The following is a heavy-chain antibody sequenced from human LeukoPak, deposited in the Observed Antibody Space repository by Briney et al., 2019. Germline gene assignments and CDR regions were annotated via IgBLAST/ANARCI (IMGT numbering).Heavy chain of an antibody. CDR1: GASIRSYY. J-gene: IGHJ4*02. CDR2: IYYSGST. CDR3: ARHGSRAVAGYFDY. V-gene: IGHV4-59*08. D-gene: IGHD6-19*01. Sequence: SETLSHSCTVSGASIRSYYVSWIRQSPGKGLEWIGYIYYSGSTYYNPSLTSRVTISVDTSKNQFSLRLTSVTAADTAVYYCARHGSRAVAGYFDYWGQGTLVTVSS.